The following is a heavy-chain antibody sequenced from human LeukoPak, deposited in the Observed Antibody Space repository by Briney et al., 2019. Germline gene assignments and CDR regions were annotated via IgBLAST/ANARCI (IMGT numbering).Heavy chain of an antibody. CDR2: ISGSGGST. Sequence: GGSLRLSCAASGFTFSSYAMSWVRQAPGKGLEWVSAISGSGGSTYYADSAKGRFTISRDNSKNTLYLQMNSLRAEDTAVYYCANQGTSSHYYYGMDVWGQGTTVTVSS. V-gene: IGHV3-23*01. CDR1: GFTFSSYA. D-gene: IGHD2-2*01. CDR3: ANQGTSSHYYYGMDV. J-gene: IGHJ6*02.